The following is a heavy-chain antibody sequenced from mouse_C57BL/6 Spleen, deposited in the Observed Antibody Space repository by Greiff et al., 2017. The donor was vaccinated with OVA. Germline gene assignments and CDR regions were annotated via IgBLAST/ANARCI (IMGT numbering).Heavy chain of an antibody. CDR2: IDPSDSYT. CDR1: GYTFTSYW. D-gene: IGHD2-5*01. Sequence: QVQLQQPGAELVMPGASVKLSCKASGYTFTSYWMHWVKQRPGQGLEWIGEIDPSDSYTNYNQKFKGKSTLTVDKSSSTAYMQLSSLTSEDSAVYYCARKRVWSNYPYWYVDVWGTGTTVTVSS. J-gene: IGHJ1*03. CDR3: ARKRVWSNYPYWYVDV. V-gene: IGHV1-69*01.